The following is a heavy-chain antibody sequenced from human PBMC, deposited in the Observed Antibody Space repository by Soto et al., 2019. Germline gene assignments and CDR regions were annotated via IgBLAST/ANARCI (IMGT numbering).Heavy chain of an antibody. J-gene: IGHJ6*02. V-gene: IGHV3-30*18. CDR2: ISYDGSNK. CDR3: AKSLVTVVAARIHLNYYYYGMDV. D-gene: IGHD2-15*01. CDR1: GFTFSSYG. Sequence: GGSLRLSCAASGFTFSSYGMHWVRQAPGKGLEWVAVISYDGSNKYYADSVKGRFTISRDNSKNTLYLQMNSLRAEDTAVYYCAKSLVTVVAARIHLNYYYYGMDVWGQGTTATVSS.